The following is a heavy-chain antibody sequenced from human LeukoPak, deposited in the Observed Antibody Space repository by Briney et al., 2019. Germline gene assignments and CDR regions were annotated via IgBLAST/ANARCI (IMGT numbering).Heavy chain of an antibody. V-gene: IGHV4-34*01. CDR2: INHSGST. D-gene: IGHD2-2*01. CDR3: ALAGIVVVPAAMGGAFDI. CDR1: GGSFSGYY. Sequence: SETLSLTCAVYGGSFSGYYWSWIRQPPGKGLEWIGEINHSGSTNYNPSLKSRVTISVDKSKNQFSLKLSSVTAADTAVYYCALAGIVVVPAAMGGAFDIWGQGTMVTVSS. J-gene: IGHJ3*02.